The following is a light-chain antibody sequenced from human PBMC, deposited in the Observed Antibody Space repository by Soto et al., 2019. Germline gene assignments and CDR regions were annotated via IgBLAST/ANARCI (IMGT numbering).Light chain of an antibody. CDR2: GAS. CDR3: QQYNNWPWT. Sequence: EIEMTQSPATLSVSPGERATLSCRASQSVSSNLVWYQQKPGQTPRLLIYGASTRATGIPARFSGSGSGTEFTLTISSLQSEDFAVYYCQQYNNWPWTFGQGTKVEIK. J-gene: IGKJ1*01. CDR1: QSVSSN. V-gene: IGKV3-15*01.